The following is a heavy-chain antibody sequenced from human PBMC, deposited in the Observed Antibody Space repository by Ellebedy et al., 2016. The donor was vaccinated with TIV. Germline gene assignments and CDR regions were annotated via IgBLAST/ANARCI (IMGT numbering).Heavy chain of an antibody. CDR3: ARRGSYGDYAVQINSWFDP. J-gene: IGHJ5*02. CDR1: GFSFRSYW. CDR2: IYQDGSDE. V-gene: IGHV3-7*01. D-gene: IGHD4-17*01. Sequence: PGGSLRLSCEASGFSFRSYWMSWVRQAPGKGLEWVANIYQDGSDEYYVDSVKGRFTISRDNDNKALFLQMNSLRVEDTAVYYCARRGSYGDYAVQINSWFDPWGRGTLVTVSS.